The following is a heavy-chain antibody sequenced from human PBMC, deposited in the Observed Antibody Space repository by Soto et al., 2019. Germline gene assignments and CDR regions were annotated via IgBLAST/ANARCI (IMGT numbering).Heavy chain of an antibody. V-gene: IGHV3-23*01. CDR2: ISARGGSS. J-gene: IGHJ4*02. CDR3: AKGSIEYSASVDN. D-gene: IGHD5-12*01. Sequence: EVQLLESGGGLFQPGGSLRLSCAASGFSFSSYAMVWVRQAPGKGLEWVSVISARGGSSYFADSVKGRFTTSRDNSKNVLSLEMSSLRAEDTATYFWAKGSIEYSASVDNWGQGTLVLVSS. CDR1: GFSFSSYA.